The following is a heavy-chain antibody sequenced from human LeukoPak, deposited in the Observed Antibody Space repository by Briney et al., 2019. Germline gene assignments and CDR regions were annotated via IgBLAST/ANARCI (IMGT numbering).Heavy chain of an antibody. CDR2: IYYSGST. J-gene: IGHJ6*02. CDR3: ASSFGMDV. CDR1: GGSISSSSYS. V-gene: IGHV4-39*01. Sequence: PSETLSLTRTVSGGSISSSSYSWGWIRQPPGKGLEWIGSIYYSGSTYYNPSLKSRVTISVDTSKNQFSLKLSSVTAADTAVYYCASSFGMDVWGQGTTVTVSS.